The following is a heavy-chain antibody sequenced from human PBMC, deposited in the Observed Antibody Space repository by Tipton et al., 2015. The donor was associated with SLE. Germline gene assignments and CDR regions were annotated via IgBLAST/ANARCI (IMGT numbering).Heavy chain of an antibody. CDR1: GGSFSGYY. Sequence: TLSLTCTVSGGSFSGYYWSWIRQPPGKGLEWIGYVYSSGSTNYNPSLRSRVTISVDTSKNQFSLNLSSVTAADTAVYFCARGPTAQLERRRGHFDYWGQGTLVTVSS. CDR2: VYSSGST. J-gene: IGHJ4*02. D-gene: IGHD1-1*01. CDR3: ARGPTAQLERRRGHFDY. V-gene: IGHV4-59*07.